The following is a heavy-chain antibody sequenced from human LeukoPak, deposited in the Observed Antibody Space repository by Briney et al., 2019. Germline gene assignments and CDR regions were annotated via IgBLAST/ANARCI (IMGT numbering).Heavy chain of an antibody. CDR2: ISGSGGST. V-gene: IGHV3-23*01. CDR1: GFTFNSYA. Sequence: GGSLRLSCAASGFTFNSYAMSWVRQAPGKGLEWVSAISGSGGSTYYADSVKGRFTISRDNSKNTLYLQMNSLRAEDTAVYYCAGGITAADPFDYWGQGTLVTVSS. CDR3: AGGITAADPFDY. D-gene: IGHD6-13*01. J-gene: IGHJ4*02.